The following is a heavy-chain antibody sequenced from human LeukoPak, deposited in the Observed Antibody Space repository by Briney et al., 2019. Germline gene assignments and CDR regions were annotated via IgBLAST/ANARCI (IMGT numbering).Heavy chain of an antibody. V-gene: IGHV1-2*02. CDR1: GYTFTGYY. Sequence: ASVKVSCKASGYTFTGYYVHWVRQAPGQGLEWMGWINPNSGGTNYAQKFQGRVTMTRDTSISTAYMELSRLRSDDTAVYYCARVLDYDSSGDYWGQGTLVTVSS. CDR3: ARVLDYDSSGDY. J-gene: IGHJ4*02. CDR2: INPNSGGT. D-gene: IGHD3-22*01.